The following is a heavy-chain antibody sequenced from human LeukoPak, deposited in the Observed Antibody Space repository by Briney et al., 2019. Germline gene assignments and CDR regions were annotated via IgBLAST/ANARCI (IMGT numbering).Heavy chain of an antibody. J-gene: IGHJ4*02. Sequence: PSQTLSLTCTVSGASISSGGYYWSWIRQHPGKGLEWIGYIYYSGSTYYNPSLKSRVTISVDTSMNQFSLRLSSVTAADTAVYYCARVHPYSSSSGVDYWGQGTLVTVSS. CDR1: GASISSGGYY. V-gene: IGHV4-31*03. CDR3: ARVHPYSSSSGVDY. D-gene: IGHD6-6*01. CDR2: IYYSGST.